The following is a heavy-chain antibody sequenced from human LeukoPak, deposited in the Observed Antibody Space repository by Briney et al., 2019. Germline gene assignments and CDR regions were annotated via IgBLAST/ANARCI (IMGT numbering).Heavy chain of an antibody. J-gene: IGHJ3*02. CDR2: VSGNGDST. V-gene: IGHV3-23*01. D-gene: IGHD2-8*02. Sequence: GGSLSLPCPSPGFTFSTYAMTWFRRAPGKGLNGAPPVSGNGDSTYYAGSVKGRFTISRDNSKNTLYLQMNNLRAEDTAVYYCAKPIGTATRGGFDIWGQGTMVTVSS. CDR1: GFTFSTYA. CDR3: AKPIGTATRGGFDI.